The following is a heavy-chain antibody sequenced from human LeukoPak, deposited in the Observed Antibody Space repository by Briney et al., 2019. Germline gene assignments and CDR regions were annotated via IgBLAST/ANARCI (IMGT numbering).Heavy chain of an antibody. CDR2: ISASGTIT. D-gene: IGHD3-10*01. V-gene: IGHV3-48*03. CDR3: ARQQAGGYYGH. CDR1: GFTFSSYE. Sequence: PGGSLRLSCAASGFTFSSYEMNWVRQAPGKGLEWISYISASGTITHYADSVKGRFTISRDNAKNSLYLQMNSLRAEDTAVYYCARQQAGGYYGHWGQGTLVTVSS. J-gene: IGHJ4*02.